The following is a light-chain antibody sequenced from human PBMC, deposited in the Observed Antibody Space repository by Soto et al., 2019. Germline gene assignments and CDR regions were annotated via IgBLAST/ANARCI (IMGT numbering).Light chain of an antibody. CDR2: AAS. CDR1: QSVSSSN. J-gene: IGKJ1*01. CDR3: QQYGSSPQT. V-gene: IGKV3-20*01. Sequence: EIVLTQSPGTLSLSPEERATLSCRASQSVSSSNLAWYQQKPGQAPRLLIYAASSRATGIPDRFSGSGSGTDFTLTISRLEPEDFAVYYCQQYGSSPQTFGQGTKVDIK.